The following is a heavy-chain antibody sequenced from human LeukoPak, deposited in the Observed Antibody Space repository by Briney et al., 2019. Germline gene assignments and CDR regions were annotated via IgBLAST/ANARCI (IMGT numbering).Heavy chain of an antibody. J-gene: IGHJ3*02. CDR1: VGTFSSYA. D-gene: IGHD2-15*01. CDR2: IIPIFGTA. Sequence: SVKVSCKASVGTFSSYAISWVRQAPGQGLEWMGGIIPIFGTANYAQKFQGRVTITADESTSTAYMELSSLRSEDTAVYYCARAGYCSGGSCSTDAFDIWGQGTMVTVSS. V-gene: IGHV1-69*13. CDR3: ARAGYCSGGSCSTDAFDI.